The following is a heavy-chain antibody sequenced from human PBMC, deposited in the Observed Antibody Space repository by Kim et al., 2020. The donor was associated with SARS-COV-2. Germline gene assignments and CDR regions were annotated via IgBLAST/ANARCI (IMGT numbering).Heavy chain of an antibody. CDR3: ARAKGMAAAGTDAFDI. CDR1: GGSISSGGYS. D-gene: IGHD6-13*01. Sequence: SETLSLTCAVSGGSISSGGYSWSWIQQPPGEVLECIGYIYHSGSTYYNPSLKSRVTISVDRSKNQFSLQLSSVTAADTAVYYCARAKGMAAAGTDAFDIWGQGTMVTVSS. CDR2: IYHSGST. V-gene: IGHV4-30-2*01. J-gene: IGHJ3*02.